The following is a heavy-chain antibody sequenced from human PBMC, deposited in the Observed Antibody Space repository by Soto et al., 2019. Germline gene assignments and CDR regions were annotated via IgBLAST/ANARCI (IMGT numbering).Heavy chain of an antibody. D-gene: IGHD3-22*01. V-gene: IGHV4-4*02. J-gene: IGHJ6*02. CDR1: GGSISSSNW. CDR3: ARSPDSSGYYPRWYYYGMDV. CDR2: IYHSGST. Sequence: QVQLQESGPGLVKPSGTLSLTCAVSGGSISSSNWWSWVRQPPGKGLEWIGEIYHSGSTNYNPSLKSRVTISVDKSKNQFSLKLSSVTAADTAVYYCARSPDSSGYYPRWYYYGMDVWSQGTTVTVSS.